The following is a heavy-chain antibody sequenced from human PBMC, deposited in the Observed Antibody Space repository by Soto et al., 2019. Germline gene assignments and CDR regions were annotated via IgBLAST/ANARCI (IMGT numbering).Heavy chain of an antibody. CDR1: GYTLTSYD. J-gene: IGHJ5*02. D-gene: IGHD4-4*01. CDR2: MNPNSGNT. V-gene: IGHV1-8*01. CDR3: AREVTTTEDWFDP. Sequence: ASVKVSCKASGYTLTSYDINWVRQATGQGLEWMGWMNPNSGNTGYAQKFQGRVTMTRNTSISTAYMELSSLRSEDTAVYYCAREVTTTEDWFDPWGQGTLVTVSS.